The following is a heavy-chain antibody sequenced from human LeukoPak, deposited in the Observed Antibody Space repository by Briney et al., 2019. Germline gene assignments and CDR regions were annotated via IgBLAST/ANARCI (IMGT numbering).Heavy chain of an antibody. CDR1: GVSISSYY. CDR3: ARDRRDGYNSAFDY. J-gene: IGHJ4*02. V-gene: IGHV4-4*07. D-gene: IGHD5-24*01. Sequence: AETLSLTCTVSGVSISSYYWSWLRQPAGKGLEGCGRIYTSGSTNYNPSLKSRVTLSVDPSKNQFSLKLSSVPAADTAVYYCARDRRDGYNSAFDYWGQGTLVTGSS. CDR2: IYTSGST.